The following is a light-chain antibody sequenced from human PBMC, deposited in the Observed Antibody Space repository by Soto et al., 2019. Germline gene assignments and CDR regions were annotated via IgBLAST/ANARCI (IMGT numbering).Light chain of an antibody. CDR1: SSDIGSYNL. CDR3: CSHAGSSTHVV. CDR2: EVS. Sequence: QSALTQPASVSGSPGQSITISCTGTSSDIGSYNLVSWYQQHPGKAPKLMIYEVSKRPSGVSNRFSGSKSDNTASLTISGLQAEDEADYYCCSHAGSSTHVVFGGGTKLTVL. V-gene: IGLV2-23*02. J-gene: IGLJ2*01.